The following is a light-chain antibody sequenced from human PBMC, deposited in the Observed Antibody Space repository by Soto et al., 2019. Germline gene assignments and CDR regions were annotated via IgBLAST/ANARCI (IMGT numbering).Light chain of an antibody. J-gene: IGKJ4*01. CDR1: QSISNN. V-gene: IGKV3-15*01. CDR2: GAS. CDR3: QQYDNWPLT. Sequence: EIVMTQSPATLSVSPGERATLSCRASQSISNNLAWYQQKPGQSPRLLIYGASTRATSGPARFSGSGSGTEFTLTISSLQSEDFAVYYCQQYDNWPLTLGGGTKVEIK.